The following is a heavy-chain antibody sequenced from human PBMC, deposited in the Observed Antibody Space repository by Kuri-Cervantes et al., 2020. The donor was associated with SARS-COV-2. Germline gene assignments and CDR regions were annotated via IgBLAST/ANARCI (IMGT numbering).Heavy chain of an antibody. D-gene: IGHD3-3*01. Sequence: LSLTCAASGFTFDDYAMHWVRQAPGKGLEWVSGISWNSGSIGYADSVKGRFTISRDNAKNSLYLQMNSLRAEDTAVYYCARASGYDFWSGYNYYYYYMDVWGKGTTVTVSS. J-gene: IGHJ6*03. CDR1: GFTFDDYA. CDR3: ARASGYDFWSGYNYYYYYMDV. V-gene: IGHV3-9*01. CDR2: ISWNSGSI.